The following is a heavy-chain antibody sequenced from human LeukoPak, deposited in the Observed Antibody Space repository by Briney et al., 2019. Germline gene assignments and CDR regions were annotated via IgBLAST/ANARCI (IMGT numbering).Heavy chain of an antibody. CDR3: AIVRGYYYHGLDV. J-gene: IGHJ6*02. V-gene: IGHV3-74*01. D-gene: IGHD3-10*01. CDR1: GFTFSSYW. Sequence: GGSLRLSCAASGFTFSSYWMHWVRHAPGKGLVWVSRINSDGSSTSYADSVKGRFTISRDNAMNTLYLQMNSLRAEDTAVYYCAIVRGYYYHGLDVWGQGTTVTVSS. CDR2: INSDGSST.